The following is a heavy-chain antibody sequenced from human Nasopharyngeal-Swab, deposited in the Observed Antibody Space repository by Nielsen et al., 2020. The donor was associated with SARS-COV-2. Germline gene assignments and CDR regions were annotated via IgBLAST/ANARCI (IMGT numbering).Heavy chain of an antibody. CDR2: IYPGNSDT. V-gene: IGHV5-51*01. CDR3: ARRAARDGYNYEVDP. D-gene: IGHD5-24*01. Sequence: ASLQISSTGFAYSFVNYWNGWVRQMPPKGLEWMGSIYPGNSDTRYNPAFHGRVTMSADKSINTAYLQWTSLRASDTAVYYCARRAARDGYNYEVDPWGQGTRVTVSS. CDR1: AYSFVNYW. J-gene: IGHJ5*02.